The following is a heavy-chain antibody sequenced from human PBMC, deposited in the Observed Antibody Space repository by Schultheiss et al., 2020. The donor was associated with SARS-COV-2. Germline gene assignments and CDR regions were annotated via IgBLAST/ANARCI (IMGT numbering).Heavy chain of an antibody. J-gene: IGHJ4*02. CDR1: GFTFSSYA. D-gene: IGHD6-19*01. Sequence: GSLRLSCAASGFTFSSYAMSWVRQAPGKGLEWIGYIYHSGSTYYNPSLKSRVTISVDTSKNQFSLKLSSVTAADTAVYYCARDRGPGIYSSGWYDYWGQGTLVTVSS. V-gene: IGHV4-38-2*02. CDR2: IYHSGST. CDR3: ARDRGPGIYSSGWYDY.